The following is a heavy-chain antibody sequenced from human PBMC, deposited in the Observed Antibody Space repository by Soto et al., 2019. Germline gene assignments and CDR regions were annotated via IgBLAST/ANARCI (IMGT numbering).Heavy chain of an antibody. CDR2: IITFFGAA. CDR3: ARGGKERFRGPGMDV. CDR1: GDRFSTYA. D-gene: IGHD1-1*01. V-gene: IGHV1-69*01. Sequence: QVQLVQSGAEVRKPGSSVRVSCRASGDRFSTYAINWVRRAPGQGLEWLGGIITFFGAAMYAQKFQDRVTITADEFTTTAYLELSSLRPEDTAVYYCARGGKERFRGPGMDVWGQGTTVTVSS. J-gene: IGHJ6*02.